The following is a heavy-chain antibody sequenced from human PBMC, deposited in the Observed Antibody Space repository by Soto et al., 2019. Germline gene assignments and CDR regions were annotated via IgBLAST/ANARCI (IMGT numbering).Heavy chain of an antibody. J-gene: IGHJ4*02. Sequence: EVQLVESGGGLVQPGGSLRLSYAASGFTFSSYWMHWVRQAPGKGLVWVSRINSDGSSTTYADSVKGRFTISRDNAKNTLYLQMNSLRAEDTAVYYCARVETCSSTSCYSVFDYWSQGTLVTVSS. CDR1: GFTFSSYW. CDR3: ARVETCSSTSCYSVFDY. CDR2: INSDGSST. D-gene: IGHD2-2*01. V-gene: IGHV3-74*03.